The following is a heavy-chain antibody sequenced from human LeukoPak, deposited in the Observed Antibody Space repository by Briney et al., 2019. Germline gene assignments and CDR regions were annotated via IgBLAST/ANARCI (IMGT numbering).Heavy chain of an antibody. Sequence: SGTLSLTCTVSGGSISSYYWSWIRQPAGKGLEWIGRIYTSGSTNYNPSLKSRVTMSVDTSKNQFSLKLSSVTAADTAVYYCARERYYYDSSGYYSYFDYWGQGTLVTVSS. CDR2: IYTSGST. V-gene: IGHV4-4*07. D-gene: IGHD3-22*01. CDR3: ARERYYYDSSGYYSYFDY. J-gene: IGHJ4*02. CDR1: GGSISSYY.